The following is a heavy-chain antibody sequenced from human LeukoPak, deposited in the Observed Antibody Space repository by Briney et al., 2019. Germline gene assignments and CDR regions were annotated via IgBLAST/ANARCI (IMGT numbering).Heavy chain of an antibody. CDR1: GGSVRSSSYN. Sequence: SETLSLTCTVSGGSVRSSSYNWGWIRQTPGKGLEWIGSIYYSGSTYYNPSLKSRVTISVDTSKNQFSLKLSSVTAADTAVYYCARLGRGSSSFYYYYYMDVWGKGTTVTVSS. J-gene: IGHJ6*03. CDR3: ARLGRGSSSFYYYYYMDV. D-gene: IGHD6-6*01. CDR2: IYYSGST. V-gene: IGHV4-39*07.